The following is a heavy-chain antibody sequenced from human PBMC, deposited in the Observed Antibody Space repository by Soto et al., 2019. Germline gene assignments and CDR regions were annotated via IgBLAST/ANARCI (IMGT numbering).Heavy chain of an antibody. J-gene: IGHJ4*02. CDR1: GGSISSYY. CDR3: ARDGGIQYYDSSGYQFDY. D-gene: IGHD3-22*01. CDR2: IYYSGSI. V-gene: IGHV4-59*01. Sequence: SETLSLTCTVSGGSISSYYWSWIRQPPGKGLEWIGYIYYSGSINYNPSLKSRVTISVDTSKNQFSLKLSSVTAADTAVYYCARDGGIQYYDSSGYQFDYWGQGTLVTVSS.